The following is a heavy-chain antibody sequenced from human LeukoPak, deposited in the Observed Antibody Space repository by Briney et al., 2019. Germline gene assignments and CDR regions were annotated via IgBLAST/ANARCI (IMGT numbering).Heavy chain of an antibody. CDR3: AREAVISGWSGDMDV. V-gene: IGHV3-33*01. Sequence: GGSLRLSCTASASTFTTYGFHWVRQAPGKGLEWVALIWADGSNQFSADSVKGRVNMARDNAKNTVYLQMDSLRVDDTAVYFCAREAVISGWSGDMDVWGQGTTVTV. D-gene: IGHD6-19*01. J-gene: IGHJ6*02. CDR1: ASTFTTYG. CDR2: IWADGSNQ.